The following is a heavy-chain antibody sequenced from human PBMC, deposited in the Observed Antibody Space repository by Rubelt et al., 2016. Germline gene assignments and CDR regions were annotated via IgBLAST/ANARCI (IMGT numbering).Heavy chain of an antibody. V-gene: IGHV1-58*01. Sequence: QMQLVQSGPEVKKPGTSVKVSCKASGFTFSSSAVQWVRQARGQRLEWIGWIVVGSGDRNYAQNFQERVTITRDMSTSKAYMGLSSLRSEDTAVYYCASLLIYSGFYRPLDYWGQGTLVTVSS. D-gene: IGHD5-12*01. CDR2: IVVGSGDR. CDR1: GFTFSSSA. J-gene: IGHJ4*02. CDR3: ASLLIYSGFYRPLDY.